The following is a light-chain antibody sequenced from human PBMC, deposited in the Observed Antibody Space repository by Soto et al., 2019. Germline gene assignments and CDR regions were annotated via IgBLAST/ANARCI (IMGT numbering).Light chain of an antibody. CDR1: STDFGGYNC. CDR3: SLYSSKTPYV. CDR2: EVR. Sequence: QSVLTQPPSVSGSPGQSVTISCTGTSTDFGGYNCVSWYQQPPGKAPKLMIYEVRNRPSGVPDRFSGSKSGNTASLTISGLEEEDDDYYCCSLYSSKTPYVFGTGTKVTVL. V-gene: IGLV2-18*01. J-gene: IGLJ1*01.